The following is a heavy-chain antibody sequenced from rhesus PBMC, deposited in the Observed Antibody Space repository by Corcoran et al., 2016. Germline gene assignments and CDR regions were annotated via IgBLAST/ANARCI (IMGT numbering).Heavy chain of an antibody. V-gene: IGHV4-73*01. D-gene: IGHD4-23*01. CDR3: ARAYSNYGQFDY. CDR1: GGSISGHY. J-gene: IGHJ4*01. Sequence: QVKLQQWGEGLVKPSETLSLTCAVYGGSISGHYWSWIRQPPFKGLEWIGNIDGNSASTNYNPSLKNRVTVSKDTSKNQFSLKLSSVTAADTAVYYCARAYSNYGQFDYWGQGVLVTVSS. CDR2: IDGNSAST.